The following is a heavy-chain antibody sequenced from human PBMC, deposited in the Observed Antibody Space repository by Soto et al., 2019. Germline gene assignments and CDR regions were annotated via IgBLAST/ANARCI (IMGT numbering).Heavy chain of an antibody. Sequence: ASVKVSCKASGYTFTTYGISWVRQAPGQGLEWMGWISAYNGNTNYAQKLQGRVTMTTDTSTSTAYMELRSLRSDDTAVYYCARERCSSTSCYKGPFYYYCMDVWGQ. CDR2: ISAYNGNT. J-gene: IGHJ6*02. D-gene: IGHD2-2*02. CDR3: ARERCSSTSCYKGPFYYYCMDV. V-gene: IGHV1-18*01. CDR1: GYTFTTYG.